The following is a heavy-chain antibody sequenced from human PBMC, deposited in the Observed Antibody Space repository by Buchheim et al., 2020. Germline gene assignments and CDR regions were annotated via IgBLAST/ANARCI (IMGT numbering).Heavy chain of an antibody. J-gene: IGHJ4*02. D-gene: IGHD4-17*01. CDR1: GYPFPNFD. V-gene: IGHV1-8*01. CDR2: MNPNYGAT. CDR3: AKVYPYGDYDFDY. Sequence: QVQLVQSGAEVKKPGASVKVSCKASGYPFPNFDINWVRQAAGQGLEWLGWMNPNYGATGYAQKFQGRVTMTRNTSITTAYMELSSLRFDDTAVYYCAKVYPYGDYDFDYWGQGTL.